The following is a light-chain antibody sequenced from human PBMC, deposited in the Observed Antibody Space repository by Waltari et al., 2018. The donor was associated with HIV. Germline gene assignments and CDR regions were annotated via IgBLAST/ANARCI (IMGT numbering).Light chain of an antibody. CDR1: SSDVGGYNY. J-gene: IGLJ3*02. V-gene: IGLV2-8*01. CDR2: EVT. CDR3: SSYPGSFPWV. Sequence: QSALTQPPSASGSPGQSVTISCTGSSSDVGGYNYVSWYQQHPGKAPKLIIYEVTKRPSGFPDRFSGSKSGNTASLTVSGPQAEDEADYYCSSYPGSFPWVFGGGTKLTVL.